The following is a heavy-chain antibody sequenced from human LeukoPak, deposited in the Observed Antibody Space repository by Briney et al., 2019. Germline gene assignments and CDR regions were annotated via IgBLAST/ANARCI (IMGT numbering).Heavy chain of an antibody. CDR1: GFTFSNYD. V-gene: IGHV3-13*04. Sequence: PGGSLRLSCAASGFTFSNYDLHWVRQATGKGLEWVSAIGTAGDTYYPGSVKGRFTVSRENGKNSLYLQMNTLRAGDTAVYYCARRQPVVAATDPDWYFDLWGRGTLVTVPS. D-gene: IGHD6-13*01. CDR2: IGTAGDT. J-gene: IGHJ2*01. CDR3: ARRQPVVAATDPDWYFDL.